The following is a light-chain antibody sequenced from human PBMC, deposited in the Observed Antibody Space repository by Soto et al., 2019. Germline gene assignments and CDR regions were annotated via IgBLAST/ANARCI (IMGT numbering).Light chain of an antibody. V-gene: IGKV3-20*01. CDR3: QQYGNPPLT. J-gene: IGKJ4*01. CDR1: QSVRSDY. Sequence: EIVLTQSPATLSLSPGQRATLSCRASQSVRSDYFAWFQQKPDQAPRVIIFGVSTRDTDVPHRFSGSGCGTDYPLTISRLEPHDLDLYYWQQYGNPPLTFGGGTKVEVK. CDR2: GVS.